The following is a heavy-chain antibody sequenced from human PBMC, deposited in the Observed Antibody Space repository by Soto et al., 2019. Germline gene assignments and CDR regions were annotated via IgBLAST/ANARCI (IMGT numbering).Heavy chain of an antibody. V-gene: IGHV4-39*01. Sequence: SETLSLTCTVSGGSISSSSYYWGWIRQPPGKGLEWIWSIYYSGSTYYNPSLKSRVTISVDTSKNQFSLKLSSVTAADTAVYYCARIPGIAAARAFDIWGQGTMVT. D-gene: IGHD6-13*01. CDR1: GGSISSSSYY. J-gene: IGHJ3*02. CDR2: IYYSGST. CDR3: ARIPGIAAARAFDI.